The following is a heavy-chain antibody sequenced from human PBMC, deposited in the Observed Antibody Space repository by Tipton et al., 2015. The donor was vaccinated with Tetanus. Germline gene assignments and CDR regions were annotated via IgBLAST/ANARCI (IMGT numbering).Heavy chain of an antibody. D-gene: IGHD3-10*01. J-gene: IGHJ5*02. CDR3: ARHLYGYWFDP. CDR1: GGSISDKKYY. V-gene: IGHV4-39*02. Sequence: TLSLTCTASGGSISDKKYYWGWIRQPPGKGLEWIASIYFKGDTYYSPSLKSRLTIAVDTSQNLFSLTLTSVTAADTAIYYCARHLYGYWFDPWGQGAQVTVSS. CDR2: IYFKGDT.